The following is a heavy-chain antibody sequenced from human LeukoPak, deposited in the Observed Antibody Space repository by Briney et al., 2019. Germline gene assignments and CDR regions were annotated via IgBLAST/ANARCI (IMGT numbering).Heavy chain of an antibody. V-gene: IGHV3-21*01. CDR3: ARGPAGSGSYYDY. Sequence: GGSLRLSCAASGFTFSTYSMIWVRQAPGKGLEWVSYINSNSRYIYYADSVKGRFTSSRDNAKHSVYLQMNSLRTEHAAVYYCARGPAGSGSYYDYWSQGTLVTLSS. D-gene: IGHD3-10*01. CDR1: GFTFSTYS. CDR2: INSNSRYI. J-gene: IGHJ4*02.